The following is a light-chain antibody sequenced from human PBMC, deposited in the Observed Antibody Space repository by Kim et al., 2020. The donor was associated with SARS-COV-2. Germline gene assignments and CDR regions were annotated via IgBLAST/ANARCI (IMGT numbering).Light chain of an antibody. CDR3: QQSHRPPWT. V-gene: IGKV4-1*01. CDR2: WAS. CDR1: QSILYSSHNKNY. Sequence: DIVMTQSPESLAVSLGERATINCKSSQSILYSSHNKNYLAWYQQKAGQPPKLLIYWASTRESGVPDRFSGSGSGTDFTLTISSLQAEDVAVYYCQQSHRPPWTFGQGTKVEVK. J-gene: IGKJ1*01.